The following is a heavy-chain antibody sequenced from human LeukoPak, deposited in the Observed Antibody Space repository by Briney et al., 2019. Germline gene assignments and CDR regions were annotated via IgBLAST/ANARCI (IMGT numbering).Heavy chain of an antibody. D-gene: IGHD1-26*01. V-gene: IGHV1-69*04. CDR2: IIPILGIA. CDR3: ARSYGGSYYGYFDY. J-gene: IGHJ4*02. Sequence: ASVKVSCKASGGTFSSYAISWVRQAPGQGLEWMGRIIPILGIANYAQKLQGRVTITADKSTSAAYMELSSLRSEDTAVYYCARSYGGSYYGYFDYWGQGTLVTVSS. CDR1: GGTFSSYA.